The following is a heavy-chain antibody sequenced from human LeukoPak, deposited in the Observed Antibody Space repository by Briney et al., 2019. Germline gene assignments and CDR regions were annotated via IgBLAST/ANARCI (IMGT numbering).Heavy chain of an antibody. CDR1: GYTFTDYY. D-gene: IGHD2-2*01. J-gene: IGHJ4*02. CDR2: INPDSGGT. V-gene: IGHV1-2*02. Sequence: ASVKVSCKASGYTFTDYYMHWVRQAPGQGLEWMGRINPDSGGTNYAQKFQGRVTMTRDTSIFTACMELTRLRSDDTAVYYCARGTPSLYWGQGTRVTVSS. CDR3: ARGTPSLY.